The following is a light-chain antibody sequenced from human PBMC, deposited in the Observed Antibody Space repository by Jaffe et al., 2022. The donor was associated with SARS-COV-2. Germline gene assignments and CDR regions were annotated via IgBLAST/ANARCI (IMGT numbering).Light chain of an antibody. V-gene: IGKV3-20*01. CDR2: GAS. J-gene: IGKJ1*01. CDR3: QQYGSSPKT. Sequence: EIVLTQSPGTLSLSPGERATLSCRASQSVSNSYLAWYQQKPGQAPRLLIYGASSRATGIPHRFSGSGSGTDFTLTVSRLEPEDFAVYYCQQYGSSPKTFGQGTKVEIK. CDR1: QSVSNSY.